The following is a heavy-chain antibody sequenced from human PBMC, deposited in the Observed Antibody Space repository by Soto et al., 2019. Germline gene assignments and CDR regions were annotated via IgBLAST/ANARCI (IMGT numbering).Heavy chain of an antibody. Sequence: ASVKVSCKASGYMFTKYGITWVRQAPGQGLEWMGWISAYNGNTNLAQNFQGRVIMTTDTSTTTAYLELRSLRSDDTAIYYCTSCYANAFDIWGQGTMVTVSS. J-gene: IGHJ3*02. CDR1: GYMFTKYG. V-gene: IGHV1-18*04. D-gene: IGHD2-2*01. CDR2: ISAYNGNT. CDR3: TSCYANAFDI.